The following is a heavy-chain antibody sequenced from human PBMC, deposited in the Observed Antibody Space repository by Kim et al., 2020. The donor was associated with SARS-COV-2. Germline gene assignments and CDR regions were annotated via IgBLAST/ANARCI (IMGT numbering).Heavy chain of an antibody. V-gene: IGHV1-18*04. CDR2: ISAYNGNT. CDR1: GYTFTSYG. J-gene: IGHJ6*02. D-gene: IGHD4-17*01. Sequence: ASVKVSCKASGYTFTSYGISWVRQAPGQGLEWMGWISAYNGNTNYAQKLQGRVTMTTDTSTSTAYMELRSLISDDTAVYYCASLRTTVTRRTGVYYYYGMDVWGQGTTVTVSS. CDR3: ASLRTTVTRRTGVYYYYGMDV.